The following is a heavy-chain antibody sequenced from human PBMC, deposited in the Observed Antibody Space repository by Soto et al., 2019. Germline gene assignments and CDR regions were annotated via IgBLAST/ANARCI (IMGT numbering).Heavy chain of an antibody. CDR3: ARESEDLTSNFDY. CDR1: GFTFTRYS. CDR2: INSTTNYI. J-gene: IGHJ4*02. V-gene: IGHV3-21*01. Sequence: EVQLVESGGGLVKPGGSLRLSCAASGFTFTRYSMNWVRQAPGKGLEWVPSINSTTNYIYYADSMQGRFTVSRDNAKNSVYLEMNSLSAEDTAVYYCARESEDLTSNFDYWGQGTLVTVSS.